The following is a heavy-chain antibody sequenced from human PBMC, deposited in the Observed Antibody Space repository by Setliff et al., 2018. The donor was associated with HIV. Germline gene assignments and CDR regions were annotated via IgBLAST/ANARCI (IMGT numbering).Heavy chain of an antibody. CDR1: GYTFTSYY. CDR2: INPSSGST. V-gene: IGHV1-46*01. CDR3: ARSGIAVADDAEYFQH. J-gene: IGHJ1*01. Sequence: ASVKVSCKASGYTFTSYYMHWVRQAPGQGLEWMGIINPSSGSTTYAQKFQGRVTMTTDTSTSTAYMELRSLRSDDTAVYYCARSGIAVADDAEYFQHWGQGTLVTV. D-gene: IGHD6-19*01.